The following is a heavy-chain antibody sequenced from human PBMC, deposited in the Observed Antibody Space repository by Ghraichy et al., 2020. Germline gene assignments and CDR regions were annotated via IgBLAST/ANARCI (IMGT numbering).Heavy chain of an antibody. D-gene: IGHD3-3*02. CDR2: IYYSGST. CDR3: AREDPFYYYMDV. V-gene: IGHV4-59*01. Sequence: ETLSLTCTVSGGSISSYYWSWIRQPPGKGLEWIGYIYYSGSTNYNPSLKSRVTISVDTSKNQFSLKLSSVTAADTAVYYCAREDPFYYYMDVWGKGTTVTVSS. J-gene: IGHJ6*03. CDR1: GGSISSYY.